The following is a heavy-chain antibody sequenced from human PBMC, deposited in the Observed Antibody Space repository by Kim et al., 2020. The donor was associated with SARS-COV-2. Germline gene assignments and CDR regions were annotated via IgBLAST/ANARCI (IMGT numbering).Heavy chain of an antibody. D-gene: IGHD3-10*01. J-gene: IGHJ4*02. Sequence: GGSLRLSCAASGFIFSDYGMHWVRQAPGKGLEWVSAISNDGKHLYYDDSLKGRFTVSRDTSKNTVYLQMNSLRPDDTAIYYCAKDLGYSGFLFYFDYWGQRPLPSVPS. CDR1: GFIFSDYG. CDR2: ISNDGKHL. V-gene: IGHV3-30*18. CDR3: AKDLGYSGFLFYFDY.